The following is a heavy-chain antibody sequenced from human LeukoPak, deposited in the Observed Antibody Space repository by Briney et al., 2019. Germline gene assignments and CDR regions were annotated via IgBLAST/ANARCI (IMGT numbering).Heavy chain of an antibody. CDR3: AKGEGSMIVN. CDR2: ISWNSGNI. CDR1: GFTFDDYA. J-gene: IGHJ4*02. V-gene: IGHV3-9*01. D-gene: IGHD3-22*01. Sequence: RSLRLSCAASGFTFDDYAMHWVRQAPGKGLEWVSGISWNSGNIGYADSVKGRFTISRDNAKNSLYLQMNSLRAEDTALYYCAKGEGSMIVNWGQGTLVTVSS.